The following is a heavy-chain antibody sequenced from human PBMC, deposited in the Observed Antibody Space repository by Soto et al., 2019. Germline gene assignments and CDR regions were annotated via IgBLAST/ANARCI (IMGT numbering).Heavy chain of an antibody. CDR2: IYSGGST. D-gene: IGHD6-6*01. J-gene: IGHJ6*02. CDR3: ARGPAEQLVPFLDYYGMDV. CDR1: GFTVSSNY. Sequence: QPGGSLRLSCAASGFTVSSNYMSWVRQAPGKGLEWVSVIYSGGSTYYADSVKGRFTISRDNSKNTLYLQMNSLRAEDTAVYYCARGPAEQLVPFLDYYGMDVWGQGTTVTVSS. V-gene: IGHV3-66*01.